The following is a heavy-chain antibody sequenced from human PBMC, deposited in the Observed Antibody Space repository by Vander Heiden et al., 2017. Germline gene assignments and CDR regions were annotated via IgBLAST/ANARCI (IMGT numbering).Heavy chain of an antibody. CDR2: ISGSGGRT. CDR1: GLTFSRYA. Sequence: EVQLLASGGGLVQPGGSLRLSCAASGLTFSRYAMSWVRQAPGKGLEWVSAISGSGGRTYYADAVKGRFTISRDNSKNTLYLQMNSLRAEDTAVYYCAKEAWVVVTSMGGYWGQGTLVTVSS. CDR3: AKEAWVVVTSMGGY. D-gene: IGHD2-21*02. V-gene: IGHV3-23*01. J-gene: IGHJ4*02.